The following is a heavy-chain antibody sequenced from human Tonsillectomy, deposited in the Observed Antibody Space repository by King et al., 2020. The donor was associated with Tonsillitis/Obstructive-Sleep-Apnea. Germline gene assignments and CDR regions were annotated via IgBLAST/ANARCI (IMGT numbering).Heavy chain of an antibody. J-gene: IGHJ3*02. D-gene: IGHD2-8*01. Sequence: MQLQESGPGLVKPSETLSLTCTVSGGSISSYSWSWIRQPPGKGLEWIGYIYYSGSTNYNPSLKSRVTISVDTSKNQIFLKLSSVTAADTAVYYCARDMVLEAGGDAFDIWGQGTMVIVSS. CDR3: ARDMVLEAGGDAFDI. CDR2: IYYSGST. CDR1: GGSISSYS. V-gene: IGHV4-59*01.